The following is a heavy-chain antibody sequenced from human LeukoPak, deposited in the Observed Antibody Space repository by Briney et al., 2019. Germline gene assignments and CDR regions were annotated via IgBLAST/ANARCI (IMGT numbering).Heavy chain of an antibody. Sequence: ASVNVSRQASVYTFTEYFIHWVRQPPGQGREGMGWIRPNSGRTKYAQKFQGRVTMTRDTSISTGYKELSSLRSDGTAVYYCARDGWFGELSPKTDYWGQGTLVTVSS. D-gene: IGHD3-10*01. CDR2: IRPNSGRT. V-gene: IGHV1-2*02. J-gene: IGHJ4*02. CDR3: ARDGWFGELSPKTDY. CDR1: VYTFTEYF.